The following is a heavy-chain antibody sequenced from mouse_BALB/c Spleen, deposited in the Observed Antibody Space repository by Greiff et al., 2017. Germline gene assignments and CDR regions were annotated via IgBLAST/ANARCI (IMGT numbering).Heavy chain of an antibody. CDR1: GFTFSGFW. D-gene: IGHD4-1*01. Sequence: EVMLVESGVGLVQPGGSRGLSCEGSGFTFSGFWMSWVRQTPGKTLEWIGDINSDGSAINYAPSIKDRFTIFRDNDKSTLYLQMSNVRSEDTATYFCMRTGPYWYFDVWGAGTTVTVSS. CDR2: INSDGSAI. CDR3: MRTGPYWYFDV. J-gene: IGHJ1*01. V-gene: IGHV11-2*02.